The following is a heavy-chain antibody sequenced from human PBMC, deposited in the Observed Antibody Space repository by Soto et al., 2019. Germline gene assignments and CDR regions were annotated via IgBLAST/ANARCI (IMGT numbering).Heavy chain of an antibody. CDR3: AIDRPHNRALYDFWSGYYGYYFDY. J-gene: IGHJ4*02. D-gene: IGHD3-3*01. V-gene: IGHV1-18*01. Sequence: ASVKVSCKASGYTFTSYGISWVRQAPGQGLEWMGWISAYNGNTNYAQKLQGRVTMTTDTSTSTAYMELRSLRSDDTAVYYCAIDRPHNRALYDFWSGYYGYYFDYWGQGTLVTVSS. CDR2: ISAYNGNT. CDR1: GYTFTSYG.